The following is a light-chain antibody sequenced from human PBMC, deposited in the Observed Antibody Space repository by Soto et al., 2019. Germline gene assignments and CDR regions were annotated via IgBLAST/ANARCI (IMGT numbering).Light chain of an antibody. Sequence: EIVMTPSPASLSVSPGESFPPSCRASQSVASNLAWYQQKPGQAPRLLIYGASTRATGIPARFSGSGSGTEFTLTISSLQPEDFATYYCQQSYSTPPITFGQGTRLEIK. V-gene: IGKV3-15*01. CDR1: QSVASN. CDR2: GAS. J-gene: IGKJ5*01. CDR3: QQSYSTPPIT.